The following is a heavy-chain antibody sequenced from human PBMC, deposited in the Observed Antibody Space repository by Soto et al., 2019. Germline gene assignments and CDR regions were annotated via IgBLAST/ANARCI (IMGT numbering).Heavy chain of an antibody. J-gene: IGHJ4*02. CDR1: GGTFSSTA. CDR2: IIPKFKLA. Sequence: QVQLVQSGADVKKPGSSVKVSCKASGGTFSSTALSWVRQAPGQGLEWMGGIIPKFKLANYAQRFQGRAPFTADESTSTAYMELSSLRSEDTAVYYCATRAVTASSFDYWGQGTLVTVSS. D-gene: IGHD2-21*02. CDR3: ATRAVTASSFDY. V-gene: IGHV1-69*12.